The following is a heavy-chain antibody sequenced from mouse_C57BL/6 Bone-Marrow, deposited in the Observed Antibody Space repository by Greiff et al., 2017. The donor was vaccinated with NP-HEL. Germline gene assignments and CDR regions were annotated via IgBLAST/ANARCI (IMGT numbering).Heavy chain of an antibody. J-gene: IGHJ4*01. CDR1: GYTFTSYW. V-gene: IGHV1-50*01. CDR2: IDPSDSYT. CDR3: ARLRRSDMDY. Sequence: QVQLQQPGAELVKPGASVKLSCKASGYTFTSYWMQWVKQRPGQGLEWIGEIDPSDSYTNYNQKFKGKATLTVDTSSSTAYMQLSSLTSEDSAVYYCARLRRSDMDYWGQGTSVTVSS.